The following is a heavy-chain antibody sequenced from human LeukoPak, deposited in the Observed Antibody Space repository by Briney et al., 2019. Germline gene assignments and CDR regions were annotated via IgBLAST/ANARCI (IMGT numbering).Heavy chain of an antibody. CDR1: GFTFDDYA. D-gene: IGHD6-13*01. J-gene: IGHJ4*02. CDR3: AKVRRSWYSSGSYYFDY. CDR2: ISWNSGSI. Sequence: GRSLRLSCAASGFTFDDYAMHWVRQAPGKGLEWVSGISWNSGSIGYADSVKGRFTISRDNAKNSLYLQMNSLRAEDTALYYCAKVRRSWYSSGSYYFDYWGQGTLVTVSS. V-gene: IGHV3-9*01.